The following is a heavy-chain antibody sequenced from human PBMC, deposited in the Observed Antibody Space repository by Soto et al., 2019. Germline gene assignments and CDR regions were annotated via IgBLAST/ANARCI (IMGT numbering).Heavy chain of an antibody. V-gene: IGHV1-58*02. Sequence: SVKVSCKASGFTFINSAIQWVRQARGQRLEWMGWIVVGSGHINYAQKFQERLSITRDMSTSTAYMELSSLTLEDTAVYYCAAVQGGGATLHFWGRGTLVTVSS. CDR3: AAVQGGGATLHF. CDR2: IVVGSGHI. D-gene: IGHD1-26*01. CDR1: GFTFINSA. J-gene: IGHJ2*01.